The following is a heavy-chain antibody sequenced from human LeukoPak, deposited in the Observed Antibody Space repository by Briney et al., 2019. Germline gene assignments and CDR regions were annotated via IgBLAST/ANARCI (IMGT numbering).Heavy chain of an antibody. Sequence: QPGGSVRLSCAASGFTFSTYAMSWVRQAPGKGLEWVSAISGSGGSTYHADSVKGRFTISRDNSKNTLYLQMNSLRAEDTAVYYCAKDLQWGDYYYGMDVWGQGTTVTVSS. J-gene: IGHJ6*02. CDR3: AKDLQWGDYYYGMDV. V-gene: IGHV3-23*01. D-gene: IGHD1-26*01. CDR2: ISGSGGST. CDR1: GFTFSTYA.